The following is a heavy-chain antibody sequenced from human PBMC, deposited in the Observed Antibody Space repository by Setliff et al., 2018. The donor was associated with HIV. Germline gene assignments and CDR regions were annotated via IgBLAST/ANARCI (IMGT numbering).Heavy chain of an antibody. CDR3: ARGEVGSGFQQYYYMDV. V-gene: IGHV1-2*06. Sequence: ASVKVSCKATGYTFTDYYMHWVRQAPGQGLEWMGRINPNSGGTQYGQRFQGRVTMTRDTSSSTAYMELNGLRSDDTAVYFCARGEVGSGFQQYYYMDVLGKGTTVIVSS. CDR1: GYTFTDYY. D-gene: IGHD1-26*01. J-gene: IGHJ6*03. CDR2: INPNSGGT.